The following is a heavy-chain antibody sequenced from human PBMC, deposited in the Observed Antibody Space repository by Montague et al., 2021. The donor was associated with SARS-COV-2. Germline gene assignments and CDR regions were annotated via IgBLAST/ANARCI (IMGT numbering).Heavy chain of an antibody. CDR3: SSGIAATYYYYMDV. J-gene: IGHJ6*03. Sequence: TLSLTCTVSGGSISSGSGYWSWIRHPAGNELEWIGRIYTSGSTNYNPSLKSRVTISVDTSKNQFSLKLSSVTAADTAVYYCSSGIAATYYYYMDVWGKGTTVTVSS. V-gene: IGHV4-61*02. D-gene: IGHD6-13*01. CDR2: IYTSGST. CDR1: GGSISSGSGY.